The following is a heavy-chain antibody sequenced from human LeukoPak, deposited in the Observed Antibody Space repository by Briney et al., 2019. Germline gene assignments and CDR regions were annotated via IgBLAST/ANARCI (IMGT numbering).Heavy chain of an antibody. Sequence: PSETLSLTCTVSGGSISSGSYYWSWIRQPAGKGLEWIGRIYTSGSTNYNPSLKSRVTISVDTSKNQFSLKLSSVTAADTAVYYCARAPLGWDSSGYYPLGDAFDIWGQGTMVTVSS. CDR2: IYTSGST. D-gene: IGHD3-22*01. CDR1: GGSISSGSYY. J-gene: IGHJ3*02. CDR3: ARAPLGWDSSGYYPLGDAFDI. V-gene: IGHV4-61*02.